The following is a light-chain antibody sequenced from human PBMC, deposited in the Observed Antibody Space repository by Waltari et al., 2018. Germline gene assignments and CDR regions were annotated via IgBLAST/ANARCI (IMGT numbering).Light chain of an antibody. J-gene: IGKJ4*02. CDR2: AAT. CDR1: QDITSW. Sequence: DIQITQSPSSVSASVGDSVTITCRASQDITSWLAWYQQKPGQPPKLLIYAATYLQSGVPSRFSGSGFGTDFTLTISSLQPEDSATYYCQQAHSFPLTFGGGTKVQIK. CDR3: QQAHSFPLT. V-gene: IGKV1D-12*01.